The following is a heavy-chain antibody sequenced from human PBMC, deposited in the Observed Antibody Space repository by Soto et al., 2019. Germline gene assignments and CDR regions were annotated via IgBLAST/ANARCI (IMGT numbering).Heavy chain of an antibody. D-gene: IGHD2-2*01. CDR3: ARGAEYQLLSRDYFYGIDF. V-gene: IGHV3-30*03. CDR2: ISYEGSKN. J-gene: IGHJ6*02. Sequence: QVQLVEAGGGVVQPGRSLRLSCGASGFTFNSNGMHWVRQAPGKGLEWVAVISYEGSKNFYAESVKGRFTISRDNFKNTLYLQMNSLRREDTAVYYCARGAEYQLLSRDYFYGIDFWGQGTTVTVSS. CDR1: GFTFNSNG.